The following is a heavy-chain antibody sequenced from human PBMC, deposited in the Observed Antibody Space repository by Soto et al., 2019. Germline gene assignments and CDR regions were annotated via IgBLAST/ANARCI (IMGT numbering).Heavy chain of an antibody. CDR2: ISDDGSNK. V-gene: IGHV3-30*18. J-gene: IGHJ4*02. D-gene: IGHD5-18*01. CDR1: GFTFSSYG. CDR3: AKGSTAMTYFDY. Sequence: QVQLVESGGGVVQPGRSLRLSCAASGFTFSSYGMHWVRQAPGKGLEWVAVISDDGSNKYYADSVKGRFTVSRDKSKKTLYLQMNSVRAEDTAVYYCAKGSTAMTYFDYWGQGTLVTVSS.